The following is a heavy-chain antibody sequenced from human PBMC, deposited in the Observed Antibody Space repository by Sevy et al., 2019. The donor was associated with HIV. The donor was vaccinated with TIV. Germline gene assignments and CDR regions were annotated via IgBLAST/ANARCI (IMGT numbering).Heavy chain of an antibody. CDR1: GYTFTSYD. J-gene: IGHJ4*02. CDR3: ARAHYSGYSSGWYDYFDY. CDR2: MNPNSGNT. Sequence: VSVKVSCKASGYTFTSYDINWVRQATGHGLEWMGWMNPNSGNTGYAQKFQGRVTMTRNTSISTAYMELSSLRSEDTAVYYCARAHYSGYSSGWYDYFDYWGQGTLVTVSS. D-gene: IGHD6-19*01. V-gene: IGHV1-8*01.